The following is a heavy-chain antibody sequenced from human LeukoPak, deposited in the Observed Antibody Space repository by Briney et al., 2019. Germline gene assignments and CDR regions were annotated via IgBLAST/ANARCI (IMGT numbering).Heavy chain of an antibody. D-gene: IGHD3-22*01. V-gene: IGHV5-51*01. J-gene: IGHJ6*03. Sequence: GESLKISCKGSGYRFTSYWIGWVRQMPGKGLEWMGIFYPGDSDTRYSPSFQGQVTISADKSISTAYLQWSSLKASDTAMYYCARHSQASYYYDSSGHSPYYYYYMDVWGKGTTVTVSS. CDR2: FYPGDSDT. CDR1: GYRFTSYW. CDR3: ARHSQASYYYDSSGHSPYYYYYMDV.